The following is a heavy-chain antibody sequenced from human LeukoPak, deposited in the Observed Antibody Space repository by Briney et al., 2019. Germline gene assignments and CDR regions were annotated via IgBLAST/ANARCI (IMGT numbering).Heavy chain of an antibody. CDR2: VDKSGST. J-gene: IGHJ5*02. CDR1: GGSIRNYY. CDR3: ARGGSSCYGCHNWFDP. V-gene: IGHV4-59*01. D-gene: IGHD2-2*01. Sequence: PSETLSLTCSVSGGSIRNYYWSWIRQSPGKGRKCIGYVDKSGSTNYNPYFKSRVIVSSDTSRNEFSLNLNSVTAADTAIYYCARGGSSCYGCHNWFDPWGQGTRVTVSS.